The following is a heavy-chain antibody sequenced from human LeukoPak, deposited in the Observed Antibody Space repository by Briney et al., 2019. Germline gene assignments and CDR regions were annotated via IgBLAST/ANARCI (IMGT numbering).Heavy chain of an antibody. Sequence: PSETVSLTCTVSGGSVSSGSYYWSWIRQPPGKGLELIGYIYYSGSTNYNPSLKSRVTISIDTSKNQFSLKLSSVTAADTAVYYCARYAYSGSWHYFDYWGQGSLVTVSS. V-gene: IGHV4-61*01. D-gene: IGHD6-13*01. CDR2: IYYSGST. CDR1: GGSVSSGSYY. J-gene: IGHJ4*02. CDR3: ARYAYSGSWHYFDY.